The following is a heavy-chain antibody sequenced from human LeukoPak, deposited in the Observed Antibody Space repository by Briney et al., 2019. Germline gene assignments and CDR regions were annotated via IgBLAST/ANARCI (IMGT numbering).Heavy chain of an antibody. CDR3: ARDRRRGNCGGNYGHHNYYYYYYMDV. CDR2: GYYSGTT. Sequence: SETLSLTCTVSGGSIKSNYWSWIRQPPGKGLEWIGYGYYSGTTNYNPSFKSRVTISLDTSKSQFSLKLRFVTTADPAVYYCARDRRRGNCGGNYGHHNYYYYYYMDVWGKGTTVTVSS. CDR1: GGSIKSNY. D-gene: IGHD3-10*01. J-gene: IGHJ6*03. V-gene: IGHV4-59*01.